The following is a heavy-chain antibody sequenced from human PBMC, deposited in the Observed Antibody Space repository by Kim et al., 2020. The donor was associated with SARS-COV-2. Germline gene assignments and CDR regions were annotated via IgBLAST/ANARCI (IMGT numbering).Heavy chain of an antibody. V-gene: IGHV3-23*01. Sequence: GGSLRLSCGASGFTFSSYAMTWVRQAPGKGLEWVSIISGSGISTYYADSVKGRFTISRDNSKNTLYLQMNILRAEDTAVYYCAKDVRPFGDILTGYAADHWGQGTLVTVSS. CDR1: GFTFSSYA. J-gene: IGHJ4*02. CDR2: ISGSGIST. CDR3: AKDVRPFGDILTGYAADH. D-gene: IGHD3-9*01.